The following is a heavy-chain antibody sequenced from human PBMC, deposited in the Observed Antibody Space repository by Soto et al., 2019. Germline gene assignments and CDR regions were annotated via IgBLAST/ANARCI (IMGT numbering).Heavy chain of an antibody. J-gene: IGHJ5*02. Sequence: ASVKVSCKASGYTFTNYGISWVRQAPGQGLEWMGWISAYNGNTKYAQKFQGRVTMTTDTSTSTAYMELRSLRSDDTAVYYCARGVGSGSYDNQYNWFYPWGQGTLVTVSS. CDR2: ISAYNGNT. V-gene: IGHV1-18*01. CDR1: GYTFTNYG. CDR3: ARGVGSGSYDNQYNWFYP. D-gene: IGHD3-10*01.